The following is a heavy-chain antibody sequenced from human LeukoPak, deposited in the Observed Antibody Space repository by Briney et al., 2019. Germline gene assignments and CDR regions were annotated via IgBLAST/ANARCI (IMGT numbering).Heavy chain of an antibody. D-gene: IGHD3-3*01. V-gene: IGHV4-39*07. CDR2: IFYSGST. CDR3: ARLLAIDDFWSGSHFDY. J-gene: IGHJ4*02. Sequence: SETLSLTCTVSGGSISSSNYYWGWIRQPRGKGLEWIGTIFYSGSTYYNPSLKSRVTISVDRSKNQFSLKLSSVTAADTAVYYCARLLAIDDFWSGSHFDYWGQGTLVTVSS. CDR1: GGSISSSNYY.